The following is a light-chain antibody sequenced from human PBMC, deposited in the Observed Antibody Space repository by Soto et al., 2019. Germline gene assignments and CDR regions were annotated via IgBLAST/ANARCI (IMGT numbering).Light chain of an antibody. Sequence: EIVLTQSPGTLSLPLGETATLSCRASQSVSSTYLAWYQQKPGQAPRLLIYGASSRASGIPDRFSGSGSGTDFTLTISRLEPEDFAMYYCQQKVTFGQVTKLEIK. CDR2: GAS. CDR3: QQKVT. J-gene: IGKJ2*01. CDR1: QSVSSTY. V-gene: IGKV3-20*01.